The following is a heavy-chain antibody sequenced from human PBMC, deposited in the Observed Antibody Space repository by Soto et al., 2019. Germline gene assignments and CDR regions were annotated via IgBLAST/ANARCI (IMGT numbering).Heavy chain of an antibody. CDR2: IYYSGST. CDR3: AREGGEGGYCSSTSCYEGAFDI. CDR1: GGSISSYY. Sequence: SETLSLTCTVSGGSISSYYWSWIRQPPGKGLEWIGYIYYSGSTNYNPSLKSRVTISVDTSKNQFSLKLSSVTAADTAVYYCAREGGEGGYCSSTSCYEGAFDIWGQGTMVTVSS. V-gene: IGHV4-59*01. D-gene: IGHD2-2*01. J-gene: IGHJ3*02.